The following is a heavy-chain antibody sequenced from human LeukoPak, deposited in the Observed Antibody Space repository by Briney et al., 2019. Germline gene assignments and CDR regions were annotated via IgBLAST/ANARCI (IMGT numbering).Heavy chain of an antibody. CDR3: ARRYSSSGYFDY. Sequence: SETLSLTCTVSGGSISSYYWSWIRQPPGKGLEWIGYIYYSGSTNYNPSLKSRVTISVDMSKNQFSLKLSSVTAADTAVYYCARRYSSSGYFDYWGQGTLVTVSS. CDR1: GGSISSYY. D-gene: IGHD6-6*01. V-gene: IGHV4-59*08. CDR2: IYYSGST. J-gene: IGHJ4*02.